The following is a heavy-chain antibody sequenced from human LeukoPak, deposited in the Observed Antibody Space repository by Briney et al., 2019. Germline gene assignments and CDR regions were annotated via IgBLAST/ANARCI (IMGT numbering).Heavy chain of an antibody. CDR1: GYTFSTYS. D-gene: IGHD4-11*01. V-gene: IGHV7-4-1*02. CDR3: ARQSTWGYSGQWVHYYDY. CDR2: INTNTGNP. J-gene: IGHJ4*02. Sequence: VASVKVSCKASGYTFSTYSMSWVRQAPGQGPECLGWINTNTGNPTYAQAFTGRFVFSLDTSVSTAYLQISSLKAEDTAVYYCARQSTWGYSGQWVHYYDYWGQGSLVTVSS.